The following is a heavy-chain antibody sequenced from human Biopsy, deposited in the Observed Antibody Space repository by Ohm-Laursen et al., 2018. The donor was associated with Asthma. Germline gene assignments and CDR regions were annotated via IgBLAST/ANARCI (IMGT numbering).Heavy chain of an antibody. CDR2: ITGSGAIT. CDR1: GFTFSDYP. CDR3: AKDERAYYGSDNKYMQPVPLGD. J-gene: IGHJ4*02. D-gene: IGHD2-21*01. Sequence: SLRLSCAASGFTFSDYPMTWVRQAPGKGLEWVSSITGSGAITYYADSLKGRFTISRDKSENTLYLQMNSLRAEDTAVYYCAKDERAYYGSDNKYMQPVPLGDWGQGTLVIVSA. V-gene: IGHV3-23*01.